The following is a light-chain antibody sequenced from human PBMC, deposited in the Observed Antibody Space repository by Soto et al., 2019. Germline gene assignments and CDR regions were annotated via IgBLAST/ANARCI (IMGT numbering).Light chain of an antibody. CDR2: DAS. Sequence: EIVLTQSPATLSLSPGERATLSCRASQSVSSYLAWYQQKPGQAPRLLIYDASNRATGIPARFSGSGSGTDFTLTIISLEPEDSEDYYCQQGARLTFGGGTKVEIK. J-gene: IGKJ4*01. V-gene: IGKV3-11*01. CDR3: QQGARLT. CDR1: QSVSSY.